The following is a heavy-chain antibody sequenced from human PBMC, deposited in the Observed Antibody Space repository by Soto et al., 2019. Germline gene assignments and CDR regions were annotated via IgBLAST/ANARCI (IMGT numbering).Heavy chain of an antibody. J-gene: IGHJ4*02. CDR3: ASSLWRQLWQISDFDY. V-gene: IGHV3-30-3*01. D-gene: IGHD5-18*01. CDR1: GFTFSSYA. Sequence: QVQLVESGGGVVQPGRSLRLSCAASGFTFSSYAMHWVRQAPGKGLEWVAVISYDGSNKYYADSVKGRFTISRDNSKNPLYLQMNSLRAEDTAVYYCASSLWRQLWQISDFDYWGQGTLVTVSS. CDR2: ISYDGSNK.